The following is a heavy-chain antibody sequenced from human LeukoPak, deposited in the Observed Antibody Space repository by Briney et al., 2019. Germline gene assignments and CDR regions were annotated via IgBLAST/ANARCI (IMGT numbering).Heavy chain of an antibody. CDR3: AASATDPYDSSGRIDY. J-gene: IGHJ4*02. V-gene: IGHV1-2*02. CDR2: INPNSGDT. D-gene: IGHD3-22*01. Sequence: ASVKVSCKASGYTFTAYYVHWVRQAPGQGLEWLGWINPNSGDTNYAQKFQGRVTMTRDTSISTAYMELSRLRSDDTAVYYCAASATDPYDSSGRIDYWGQGTLVTVSS. CDR1: GYTFTAYY.